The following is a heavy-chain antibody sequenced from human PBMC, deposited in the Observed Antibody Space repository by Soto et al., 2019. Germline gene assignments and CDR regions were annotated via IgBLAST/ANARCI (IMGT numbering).Heavy chain of an antibody. D-gene: IGHD2-15*01. CDR2: IYYSGNY. J-gene: IGHJ3*02. CDR1: GTSISTYY. Sequence: PSETLSLTCSVSGTSISTYYWSWIRQPPGKGLEWIGYIYYSGNYNYNPSLKSRVTISVDTSKNQFSLKLTSVTAADTAVYYCARQVVSVSGDAFDIWGQGTMVTVSS. CDR3: ARQVVSVSGDAFDI. V-gene: IGHV4-59*01.